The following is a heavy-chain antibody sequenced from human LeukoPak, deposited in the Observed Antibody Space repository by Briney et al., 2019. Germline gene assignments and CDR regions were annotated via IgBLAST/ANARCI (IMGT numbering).Heavy chain of an antibody. CDR3: ARSRGAAAGSYYFDY. V-gene: IGHV1-18*01. CDR2: ISAYNGNS. Sequence: GASVSVSCTASRYTFPSYGISWLRQAPGQGLEWMGCISAYNGNSNYAQKLQGRVTMTTDTSTSTAYMELRSLRSDDTAVYYWARSRGAAAGSYYFDYWGEGTLVTVSS. J-gene: IGHJ4*02. CDR1: RYTFPSYG. D-gene: IGHD6-13*01.